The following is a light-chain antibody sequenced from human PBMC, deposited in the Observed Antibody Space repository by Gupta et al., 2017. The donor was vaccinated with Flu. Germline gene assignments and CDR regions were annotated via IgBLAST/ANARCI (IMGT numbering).Light chain of an antibody. V-gene: IGLV3-21*02. J-gene: IGLJ3*02. Sequence: PGQDAIPVLNDDTYRASGIPERFSGSNSGDTATLTISRVDAGDEADYYCQVWDNSSDQGVFGGGTKLTVL. CDR3: QVWDNSSDQGV. CDR2: DDT.